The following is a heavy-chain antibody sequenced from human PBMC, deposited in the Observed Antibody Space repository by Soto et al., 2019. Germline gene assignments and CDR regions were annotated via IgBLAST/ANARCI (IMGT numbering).Heavy chain of an antibody. J-gene: IGHJ5*02. V-gene: IGHV5-51*01. CDR1: GYSFTSYW. D-gene: IGHD2-15*01. Sequence: GESLKISCNGSGYSFTSYWIGWVRQMPGKGLEWMGIIYPGDSDTRYSPSFQGQVTISADKSISTAYLQWSSLKASDTAMYYCARQVPCSGGSCYTNWFDPWGQGTLVTVSS. CDR3: ARQVPCSGGSCYTNWFDP. CDR2: IYPGDSDT.